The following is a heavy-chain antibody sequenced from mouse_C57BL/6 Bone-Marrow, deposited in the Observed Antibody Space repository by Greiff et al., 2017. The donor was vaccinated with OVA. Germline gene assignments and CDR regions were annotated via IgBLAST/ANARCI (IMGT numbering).Heavy chain of an antibody. CDR3: ARSRYGNYRKAIDY. CDR2: INPYNGGT. Sequence: VQLQQSGPVLVKPGASVKMSCKASGYTFTDYYMNWVKQSHGKSLEWIGVINPYNGGTSYNQKFKGKATLTVDKSSSTAYMELNSLTSEDSAVYYCARSRYGNYRKAIDYWGQGTSVTVSS. D-gene: IGHD2-1*01. V-gene: IGHV1-19*01. J-gene: IGHJ4*01. CDR1: GYTFTDYY.